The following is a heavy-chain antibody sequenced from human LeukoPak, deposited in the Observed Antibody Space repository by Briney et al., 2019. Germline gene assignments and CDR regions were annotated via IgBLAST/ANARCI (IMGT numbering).Heavy chain of an antibody. D-gene: IGHD1-26*01. CDR3: VRASGSYLFDY. CDR1: GGSIRSYY. J-gene: IGHJ4*02. V-gene: IGHV4-4*07. Sequence: SETLSLTCTVSGGSIRSYYWSWIRQPAGKGLEWIGRIYTSGSTNYNPSLKSRVTISADTSKNQFSLRLTSVTAADTAVYYCVRASGSYLFDYWGQGTLVTVSS. CDR2: IYTSGST.